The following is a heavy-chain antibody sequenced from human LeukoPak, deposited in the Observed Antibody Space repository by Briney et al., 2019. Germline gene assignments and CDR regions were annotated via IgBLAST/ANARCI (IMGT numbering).Heavy chain of an antibody. CDR1: GGSFSGYY. J-gene: IGHJ6*03. Sequence: SETLSLTCTVSGGSFSGYYWSWIRQPPGKGLEWIGEINHSGSTNYNPSLKSRVTISVDTSKNQFSLKLSSVTAADTAVYYCARNQLELLYYYYYYMDVWGKGTTVTVSS. CDR3: ARNQLELLYYYYYYMDV. V-gene: IGHV4-34*01. CDR2: INHSGST. D-gene: IGHD1-7*01.